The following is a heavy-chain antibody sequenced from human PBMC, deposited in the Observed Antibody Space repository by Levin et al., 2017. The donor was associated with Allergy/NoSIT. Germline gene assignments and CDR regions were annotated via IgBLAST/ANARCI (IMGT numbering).Heavy chain of an antibody. D-gene: IGHD6-13*01. CDR1: AFTFSSYA. CDR3: ASFGIGAAARGVDY. Sequence: PGESLKISCAASAFTFSSYAMHWVRQAPGKGLEWVAVISYDGSDKYYADSVKGRFPISRDNSKNSLYLQMNSLRAEDTAIYYCASFGIGAAARGVDYWGQGTLVTVSS. J-gene: IGHJ4*02. CDR2: ISYDGSDK. V-gene: IGHV3-30-3*01.